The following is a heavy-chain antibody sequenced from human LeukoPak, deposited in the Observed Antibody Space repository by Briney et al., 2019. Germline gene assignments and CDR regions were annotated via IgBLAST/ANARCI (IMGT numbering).Heavy chain of an antibody. D-gene: IGHD6-19*01. J-gene: IGHJ4*02. CDR1: GFTVSNNY. Sequence: GGSLRLSCAASGFTVSNNYMSWVRQSPGKGLEWVSVIYTDGSTHYADSVEGRFTISRDNSKNTVYLQMNSLRAEDTAVYYCARTPGIAVAGTGYFDYWGQGTLVTVSS. V-gene: IGHV3-53*01. CDR2: IYTDGST. CDR3: ARTPGIAVAGTGYFDY.